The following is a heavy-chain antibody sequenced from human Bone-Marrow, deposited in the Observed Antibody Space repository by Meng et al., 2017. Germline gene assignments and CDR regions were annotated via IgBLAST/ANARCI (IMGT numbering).Heavy chain of an antibody. D-gene: IGHD3-22*01. J-gene: IGHJ4*02. CDR1: NSSISSAYY. CDR2: IYHSGST. Sequence: GSLRLSCTVSNSSISSAYYWGWIRQPPGRGLEWIGSIYHSGSTYYNPSLKSRVTISVDTSKNQFSLKLSSVTAADTAVYYCARFGHQTYDSRGYSAYWGQGTLVTVSS. CDR3: ARFGHQTYDSRGYSAY. V-gene: IGHV4-38-2*02.